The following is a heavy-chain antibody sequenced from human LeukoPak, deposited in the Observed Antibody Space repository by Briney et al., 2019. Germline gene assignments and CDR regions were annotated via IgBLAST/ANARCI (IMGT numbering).Heavy chain of an antibody. D-gene: IGHD3-22*01. J-gene: IGHJ4*02. CDR2: IYYSGST. V-gene: IGHV4-59*01. CDR3: ARADYYDSSCFDY. CDR1: GGSIGSYY. Sequence: SETLSLTCTVSGGSIGSYYWSWIRQPPGKGLEWIGYIYYSGSTNYNPSLKSRVTISVDTSKNQFSLKLSSVTAADTAVYYCARADYYDSSCFDYWGQGTLVTVSS.